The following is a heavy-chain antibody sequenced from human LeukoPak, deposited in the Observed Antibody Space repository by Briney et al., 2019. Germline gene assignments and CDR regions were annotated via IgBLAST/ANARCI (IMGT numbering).Heavy chain of an antibody. CDR1: GGSISSYY. J-gene: IGHJ6*02. CDR3: ARVKWFGELSRYYYYYGMDV. Sequence: PSETLSLTCTVSGGSISSYYWSWIRQPPGKGLEWIGYIYYSGSTNYNPSLKSRVTISVDTSKNQFSLKLSSVTAADTAVYYCARVKWFGELSRYYYYYGMDVWGQGTTVTVSS. D-gene: IGHD3-10*01. V-gene: IGHV4-59*01. CDR2: IYYSGST.